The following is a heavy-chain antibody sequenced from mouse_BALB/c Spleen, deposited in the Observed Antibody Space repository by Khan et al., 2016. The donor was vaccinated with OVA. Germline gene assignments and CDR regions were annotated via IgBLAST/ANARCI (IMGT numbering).Heavy chain of an antibody. CDR1: GFTFSNYG. CDR2: ISDLAYTI. Sequence: EVELVGSGGGLVQPGGSRKLSCAAPGFTFSNYGMAWVRQAPGKGPEWVAFISDLAYTIYYGDAVTGRFTISRKNAKNTLYLEMSSLRSEDTAMCYCARGGGTAPFAYWGLGTLVTVSA. D-gene: IGHD1-2*01. J-gene: IGHJ3*01. V-gene: IGHV5-15*02. CDR3: ARGGGTAPFAY.